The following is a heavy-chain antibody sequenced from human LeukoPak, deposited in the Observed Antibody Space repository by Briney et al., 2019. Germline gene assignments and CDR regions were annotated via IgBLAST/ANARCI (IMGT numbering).Heavy chain of an antibody. CDR3: ARKEYYGSGSIDY. V-gene: IGHV4-61*02. CDR1: GGSISSGSYY. Sequence: PSETLSLTCTVSGGSISSGSYYWSWIRQPAGKGLEWIGRIYTSGSTYYNPSLKSRVTISVDTSKNQFSLKLSSVTAADTAVYYCARKEYYGSGSIDYWGQGTLVTVSS. CDR2: IYTSGST. D-gene: IGHD3-10*01. J-gene: IGHJ4*02.